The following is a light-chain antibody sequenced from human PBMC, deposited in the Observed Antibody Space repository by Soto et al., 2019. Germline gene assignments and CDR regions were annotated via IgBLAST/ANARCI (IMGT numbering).Light chain of an antibody. CDR1: QSITTF. V-gene: IGKV1-5*01. CDR3: QQYSTYPLT. J-gene: IGKJ4*01. Sequence: DIQMTQSPSTLSASIGDRVTITCRASQSITTFLAWYQQKPGKAPQILIYDASKLEPGVPSRLSGGGSGTEFTLTLRRLQPDDFATYYCQQYSTYPLTFGGGTRVEIK. CDR2: DAS.